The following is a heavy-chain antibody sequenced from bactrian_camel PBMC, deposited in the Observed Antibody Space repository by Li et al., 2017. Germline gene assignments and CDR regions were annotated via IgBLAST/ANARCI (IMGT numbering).Heavy chain of an antibody. CDR3: AAGGGNGAFCYTGERSMDY. V-gene: IGHV3S19*01. D-gene: IGHD2*01. CDR2: VDIGGETT. J-gene: IGHJ4*01. Sequence: VQLVESGGVSVQAGNSLRLSCVYSAQPIETACMGWFRKAAGMDREGVARVDIGGETTYDADSVKGRFTISKDNAKNTLYLQMNSLKPEDTAMYYCAAGGGNGAFCYTGERSMDYWGQGTQVTVS. CDR1: AQPIETAC.